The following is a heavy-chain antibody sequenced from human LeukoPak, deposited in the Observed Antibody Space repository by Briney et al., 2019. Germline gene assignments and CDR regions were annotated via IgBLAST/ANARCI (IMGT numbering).Heavy chain of an antibody. CDR2: MFYTGST. J-gene: IGHJ6*02. CDR3: ARVSVVYGMDV. CDR1: GGSISNYY. V-gene: IGHV4-59*01. Sequence: PSETLSLTCTVSGGSISNYYWNWIRQPPGKGLDWIGYMFYTGSTNYNPSLKSRVTISLATSKKQFSLKLSPVTAADTAVYYCARVSVVYGMDVWGRGTTVTVSS.